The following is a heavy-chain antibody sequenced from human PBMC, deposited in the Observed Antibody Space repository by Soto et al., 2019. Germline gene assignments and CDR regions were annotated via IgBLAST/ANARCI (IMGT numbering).Heavy chain of an antibody. D-gene: IGHD3-10*01. CDR3: ARAPRSLWFGELFT. Sequence: GGSLRLSCAASGFTFSDYYMSWIRQAPGKGLEWVSYISSSGSTIYYADSVKGRFTISRDNAKNSLYLQMNSLRAEDTAVYYCARAPRSLWFGELFTWGQGTLVTVSS. J-gene: IGHJ5*02. CDR1: GFTFSDYY. V-gene: IGHV3-11*01. CDR2: ISSSGSTI.